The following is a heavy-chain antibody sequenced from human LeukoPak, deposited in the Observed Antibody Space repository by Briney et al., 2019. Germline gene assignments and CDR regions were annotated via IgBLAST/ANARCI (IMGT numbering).Heavy chain of an antibody. J-gene: IGHJ4*02. CDR1: GGSISSYY. CDR2: IYYSGST. V-gene: IGHV4-59*01. Sequence: SETLSLTCTVSGGSISSYYWSWIRQPPGKGLEWIGYIYYSGSTNYNPSLKSRVTISVDTSKNQFSLKLSSVTAADTAVYYCAREMWNCGGDCYSSFDYWGQGTLVTVSS. D-gene: IGHD2-21*02. CDR3: AREMWNCGGDCYSSFDY.